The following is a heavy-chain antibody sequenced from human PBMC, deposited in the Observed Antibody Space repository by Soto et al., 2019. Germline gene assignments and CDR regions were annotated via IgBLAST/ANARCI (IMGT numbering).Heavy chain of an antibody. CDR1: GFTFSTYS. J-gene: IGHJ4*02. Sequence: EVQLVESGGGLVQPGGSLRLSCAGSGFTFSTYSMDWVRQAPGKGLEWISYISGSGGTIYYADSVKGGFTVSRDNAKNSLYLQMSSLRDEDTAVYYCVRDAGSLGYWGQGTLVTVSS. V-gene: IGHV3-48*02. CDR2: ISGSGGTI. CDR3: VRDAGSLGY.